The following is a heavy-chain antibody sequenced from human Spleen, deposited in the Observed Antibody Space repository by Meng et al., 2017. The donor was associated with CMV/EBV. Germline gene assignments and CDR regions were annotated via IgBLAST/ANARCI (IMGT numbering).Heavy chain of an antibody. Sequence: QVLRVQSGAEGKKPGASVKVSCKASGYTFASYGISWLRQAPGQGLEWMGWINPNSGGTNYAQKFQGRVTMTRDTSISTAYMELSRLRSDDTAVYYCARGGYSSSWYAEYFQHWGQGTLVTVSS. CDR3: ARGGYSSSWYAEYFQH. V-gene: IGHV1-2*02. J-gene: IGHJ1*01. D-gene: IGHD6-13*01. CDR2: INPNSGGT. CDR1: GYTFASYG.